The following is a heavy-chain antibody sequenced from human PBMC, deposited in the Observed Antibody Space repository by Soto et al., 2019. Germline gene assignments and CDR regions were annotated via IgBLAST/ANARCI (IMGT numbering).Heavy chain of an antibody. J-gene: IGHJ4*02. V-gene: IGHV1-18*01. CDR3: ARELNTATTTYSSCAD. D-gene: IGHD1-26*01. CDR2: VGTANANT. Sequence: QVQLVQSGPEVTMPGASVKVSCKTSGYTFTAYGLAWLRHAPQQRPEWLGWVGTANANTNYAEKFQGRVTMTSYRSTTTPYREVRRLRSDDTGVYYCARELNTATTTYSSCADWGQGTLVTVSS. CDR1: GYTFTAYG.